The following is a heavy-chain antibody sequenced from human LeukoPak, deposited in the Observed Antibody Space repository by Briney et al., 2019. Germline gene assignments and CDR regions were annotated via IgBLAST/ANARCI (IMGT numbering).Heavy chain of an antibody. CDR2: INADSGDT. Sequence: ASVKVSCKASGYTFTGQYMHWVRQGPGQGLEWMGRINADSGDTNYAQKFQGRVTMTRDTSISTAYMELSSLRFDDTAVYYCARGWNSSPRDFWGQGTLVTVSS. J-gene: IGHJ4*02. D-gene: IGHD1/OR15-1a*01. CDR1: GYTFTGQY. CDR3: ARGWNSSPRDF. V-gene: IGHV1-2*02.